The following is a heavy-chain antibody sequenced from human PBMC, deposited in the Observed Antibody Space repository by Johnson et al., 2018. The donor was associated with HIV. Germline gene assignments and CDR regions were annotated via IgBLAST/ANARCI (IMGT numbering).Heavy chain of an antibody. CDR1: GFTLSSYD. J-gene: IGHJ3*02. V-gene: IGHV3-13*01. CDR3: AKGQTGYSSSRGAFDI. CDR2: IDTAGDT. D-gene: IGHD6-13*01. Sequence: VQLVESGGGLVQPGGSLRLSCAASGFTLSSYDMHWVRQATGKGLEWVSEIDTAGDTYYPGSVKGRFTTSRENAKNSLYLQMNSLRAEDTAVYYCAKGQTGYSSSRGAFDIWGQGTMVTVSS.